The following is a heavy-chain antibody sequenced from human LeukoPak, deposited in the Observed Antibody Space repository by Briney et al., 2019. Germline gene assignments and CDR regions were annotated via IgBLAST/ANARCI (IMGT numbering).Heavy chain of an antibody. CDR2: IKEDGSEK. CDR3: ARVGSGYDFNYYYMDV. Sequence: GGSLKLSCVASGFSFSTYWMSWVRQAPGKGLEWVANIKEDGSEKYYVDSVKGRFTMSRDNAKNSVYLQMNRLRVEDTAVYYCARVGSGYDFNYYYMDVWGKGTTVTVSS. CDR1: GFSFSTYW. V-gene: IGHV3-7*01. J-gene: IGHJ6*03. D-gene: IGHD5-12*01.